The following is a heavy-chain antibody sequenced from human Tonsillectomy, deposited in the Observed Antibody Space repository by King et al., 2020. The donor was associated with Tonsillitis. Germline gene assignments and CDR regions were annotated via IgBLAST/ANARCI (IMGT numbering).Heavy chain of an antibody. CDR3: ARALTTVVTAFHD. V-gene: IGHV4-31*03. D-gene: IGHD4-23*01. J-gene: IGHJ4*02. CDR2: SYYSGTT. Sequence: QLQESGPGLVKPSQTLSLTCTVSGGSIISGSHYWNWIRQHPGKGLEWIGYSYYSGTTYYNPSLKSRVTISVDTSKNQFSLRLSTVTAADTAVYFCARALTTVVTAFHDWGPGTLVTVSS. CDR1: GGSIISGSHY.